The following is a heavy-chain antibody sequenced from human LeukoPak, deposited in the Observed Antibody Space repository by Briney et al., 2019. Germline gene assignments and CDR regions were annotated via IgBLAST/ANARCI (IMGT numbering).Heavy chain of an antibody. V-gene: IGHV3-48*04. D-gene: IGHD2-21*02. CDR3: ARSVTAIPYYYYYYGMDV. Sequence: GGSLRLSCAASGFTFSSYSMNWVRQAPGKGLEWVSYIISSSSTIYYADSVKGRFTISRDNAKNSLYLQMNSLRAEDTAVYYCARSVTAIPYYYYYYGMDVWGQGTTVTVSS. CDR1: GFTFSSYS. J-gene: IGHJ6*02. CDR2: IISSSSTI.